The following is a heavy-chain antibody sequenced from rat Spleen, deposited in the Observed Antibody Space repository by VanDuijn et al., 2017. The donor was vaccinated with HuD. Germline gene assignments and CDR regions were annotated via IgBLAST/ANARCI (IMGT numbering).Heavy chain of an antibody. D-gene: IGHD1-6*01. CDR1: GFTFSDYG. Sequence: EVQLVESGGGLVQPGRSLKLSCAASGFTFSDYGVAWVRQAPTKGLEWVATISYGDSSGHSRTYYRDHVKGRFTISRDNAKSTLYLQMDSLRSEDTATYYCARRDVYYGLLRGYFDYWGQGVMVTVSS. J-gene: IGHJ2*01. CDR2: ISYGDSSGHSRT. CDR3: ARRDVYYGLLRGYFDY. V-gene: IGHV5-29*01.